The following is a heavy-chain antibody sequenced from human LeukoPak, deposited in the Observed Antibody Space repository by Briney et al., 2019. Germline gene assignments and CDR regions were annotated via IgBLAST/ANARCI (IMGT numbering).Heavy chain of an antibody. CDR2: IYSGGST. CDR1: GFTVSSNY. D-gene: IGHD3-22*01. V-gene: IGHV3-66*01. Sequence: GGSLRLSCAASGFTVSSNYMSWVRQAPGKGLEWVSVIYSGGSTYYADSVKGRFTISRDNSKNTLYLQMNSLRAEDTAVYYCARDAVYDSSGYYYYYYGMDVWGQGTTVTVSS. J-gene: IGHJ6*02. CDR3: ARDAVYDSSGYYYYYYGMDV.